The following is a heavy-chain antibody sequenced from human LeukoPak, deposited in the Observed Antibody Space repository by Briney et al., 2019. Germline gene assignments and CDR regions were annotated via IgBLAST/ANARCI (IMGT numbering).Heavy chain of an antibody. CDR3: AKGGCRGTCNPLAY. CDR1: GFTFDDYA. V-gene: IGHV3-23*01. D-gene: IGHD2-15*01. J-gene: IGHJ4*02. CDR2: SCDSDGST. Sequence: GGSLRLSCAASGFTFDDYAMHWVRQAPGKGLEWISSSCDSDGSTYYADSLKGRFTISRDNSKNTLYLQMNGLRAEDTAVYYCAKGGCRGTCNPLAYWGQGALVTVSP.